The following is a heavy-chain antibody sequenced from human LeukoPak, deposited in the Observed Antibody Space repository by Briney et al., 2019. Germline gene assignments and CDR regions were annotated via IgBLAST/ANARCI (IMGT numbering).Heavy chain of an antibody. CDR1: GGTFSSYA. Sequence: ASVKVSCKASGGTFSSYAISWVRQAPGQGLEWMGGIIPIFGTANYAQKFQGRVTITTDESTSTAYMELSSLRSEDTAVYYCARDRGSGSYYNAFDIWGQGTMVTVSS. CDR3: ARDRGSGSYYNAFDI. J-gene: IGHJ3*02. D-gene: IGHD3-10*01. CDR2: IIPIFGTA. V-gene: IGHV1-69*05.